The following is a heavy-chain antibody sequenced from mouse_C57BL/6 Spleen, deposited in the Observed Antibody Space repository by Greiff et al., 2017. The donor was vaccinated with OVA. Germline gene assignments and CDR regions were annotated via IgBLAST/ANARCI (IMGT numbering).Heavy chain of an antibody. CDR2: INPNNGGT. D-gene: IGHD2-4*01. J-gene: IGHJ4*01. V-gene: IGHV1-26*01. Sequence: VQLQQSGPELVKPGASVKISCKASGYTFTDYYMNWVKQSHGKSLEWIGDINPNNGGTSYNQKFKGKATLTVDKSSSTAYMELRSLTSEDSAVYYCARRGGIYYDYDGYAMDYWGQGTSVTVSS. CDR1: GYTFTDYY. CDR3: ARRGGIYYDYDGYAMDY.